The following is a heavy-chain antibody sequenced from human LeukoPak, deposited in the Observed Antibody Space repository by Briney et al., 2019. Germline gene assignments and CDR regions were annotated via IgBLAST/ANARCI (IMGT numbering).Heavy chain of an antibody. V-gene: IGHV3-23*01. CDR1: GFTFSRFA. J-gene: IGHJ3*02. CDR3: VPEGFDI. CDR2: ISGSGSSA. Sequence: GGSLRLSCEISGFTFSRFAMNWVRQAPGQGLEWISISGSGSSAYYADSVKGRFIVSRDNFKNTVNLEMSSLRVEDTAVYYCVPEGFDIWGQGKMVTVSS.